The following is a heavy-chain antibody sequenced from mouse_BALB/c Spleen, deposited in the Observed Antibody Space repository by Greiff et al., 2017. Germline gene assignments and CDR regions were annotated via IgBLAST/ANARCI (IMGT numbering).Heavy chain of an antibody. CDR2: IYPGSGNT. CDR3: ARSEYGNAVGWYFDV. D-gene: IGHD2-10*02. Sequence: VQLQQSGPELVKPGASVKISCKASGYTFTDYYINWVKQKPGQGLEWIGWIYPGSGNTKYNEKFKGKATLTVDTSSSTAYMQLSSLTSEDTAVYYCARSEYGNAVGWYFDVWGAGTTVTVSS. J-gene: IGHJ1*01. CDR1: GYTFTDYY. V-gene: IGHV1-84*02.